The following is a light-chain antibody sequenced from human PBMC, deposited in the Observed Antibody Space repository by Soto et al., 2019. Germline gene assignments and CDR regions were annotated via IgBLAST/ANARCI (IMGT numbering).Light chain of an antibody. CDR3: QQYQSYSET. CDR2: DAS. Sequence: DIQMTQSPSTLSASVGDRVTITCRASQSVSTRLAWNQQKPGKAPKLLIYDASSLQTGVPSRFSGSGSGAEFTLTISSLQPDDFATYYCQQYQSYSETFGHGTKVEIK. J-gene: IGKJ1*01. CDR1: QSVSTR. V-gene: IGKV1-5*01.